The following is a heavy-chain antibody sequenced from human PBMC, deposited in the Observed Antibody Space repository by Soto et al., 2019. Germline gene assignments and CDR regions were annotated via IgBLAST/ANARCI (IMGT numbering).Heavy chain of an antibody. V-gene: IGHV1-18*04. D-gene: IGHD3-3*01. J-gene: IGHJ6*02. CDR3: ARLGRITIFGVVKDYYGMDV. CDR1: GYTFTSYG. Sequence: GASVKVSCKASGYTFTSYGISWVRQAPGQGLEWMGWISAYNGNTNYAQKLQGRVTMTTDTSTSTAYMELRSLRSDDTAVYYCARLGRITIFGVVKDYYGMDVWGQGTTVT. CDR2: ISAYNGNT.